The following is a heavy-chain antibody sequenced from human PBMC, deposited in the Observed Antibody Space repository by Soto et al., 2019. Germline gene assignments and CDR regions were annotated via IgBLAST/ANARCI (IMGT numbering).Heavy chain of an antibody. V-gene: IGHV1-69*13. CDR3: ASIVVVPDARGPAYYYYGMDV. J-gene: IGHJ6*02. CDR1: GGTFSSYA. Sequence: GASLKVSCKASGGTFSSYAISWVRQAPGQGLEWMGGIIPIFGTANYAQKFQGRVTITADESTSTAYMELSSLRSEDTAVYYCASIVVVPDARGPAYYYYGMDVWGQGTTVPVSS. D-gene: IGHD2-2*01. CDR2: IIPIFGTA.